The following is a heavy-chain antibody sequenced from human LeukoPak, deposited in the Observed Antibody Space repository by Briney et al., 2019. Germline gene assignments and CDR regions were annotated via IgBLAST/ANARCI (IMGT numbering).Heavy chain of an antibody. Sequence: SETLSLTCTVSGGSISSYYWSWIRQPPGKGLEWIGYIYYSGSINYNPSLKSRATISVDTSKNQFSLKLSSVTAADTAVYYCARQRNDFFDIWGQGTTVTDSS. J-gene: IGHJ3*02. CDR3: ARQRNDFFDI. CDR1: GGSISSYY. CDR2: IYYSGSI. D-gene: IGHD3/OR15-3a*01. V-gene: IGHV4-59*01.